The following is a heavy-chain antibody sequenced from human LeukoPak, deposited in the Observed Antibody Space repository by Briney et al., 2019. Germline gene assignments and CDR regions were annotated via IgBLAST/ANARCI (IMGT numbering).Heavy chain of an antibody. V-gene: IGHV1-69*04. CDR1: GGTFSSYA. D-gene: IGHD6-19*01. Sequence: GASVKVSFKASGGTFSSYAISWVRQAPGQGLEWMGRIIPILGIANYAQKFQGRVTITADKSTSTAYMELSSLRSEDTAVYYCARDNSGWDYYYYGMDVWGQGTTVTVSS. CDR3: ARDNSGWDYYYYGMDV. CDR2: IIPILGIA. J-gene: IGHJ6*02.